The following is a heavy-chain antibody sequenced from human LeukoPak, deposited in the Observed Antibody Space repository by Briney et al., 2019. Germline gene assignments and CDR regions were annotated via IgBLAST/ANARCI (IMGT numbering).Heavy chain of an antibody. Sequence: KPSETLSLTCTVSGGSISSYYWSWIRQPPGKGLEWIGYIYYSGSTNYNPSLKSRVTMSVDKSKNQFSLKLNSVTAADTAVYYCARGDGEGYYGAYSRYFYYYMDVWGKGTTVTVSS. CDR2: IYYSGST. D-gene: IGHD4-17*01. CDR3: ARGDGEGYYGAYSRYFYYYMDV. V-gene: IGHV4-59*12. J-gene: IGHJ6*03. CDR1: GGSISSYY.